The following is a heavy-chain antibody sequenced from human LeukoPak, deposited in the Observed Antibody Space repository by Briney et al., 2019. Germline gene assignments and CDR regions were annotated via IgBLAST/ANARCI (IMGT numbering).Heavy chain of an antibody. D-gene: IGHD4-17*01. Sequence: PGGSLRLSCAASGFTFSNAWMSWVRQAPGKGLEWVGRIKSKTDGGTTDYAAPVKGRFTISRDDSKNTLYLQMNSLKTEDTAVYYCTTVPVREKRMVDYWGQGTLVTVSS. CDR2: IKSKTDGGTT. CDR1: GFTFSNAW. J-gene: IGHJ4*02. V-gene: IGHV3-15*01. CDR3: TTVPVREKRMVDY.